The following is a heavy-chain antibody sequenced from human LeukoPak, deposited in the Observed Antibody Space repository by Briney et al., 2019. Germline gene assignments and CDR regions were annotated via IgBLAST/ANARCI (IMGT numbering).Heavy chain of an antibody. D-gene: IGHD3-9*01. CDR2: IYYSGST. Sequence: SENPSLTCTVSGGSISSSSYYWGWIRQPPGKGLEWIGSIYYSGSTYYNPSLKSRVTISVDTSTNQFSLRLSSVTAADTAVYYCARQENDVLTGYYVNYWGQGTLVTVSS. CDR3: ARQENDVLTGYYVNY. V-gene: IGHV4-39*01. J-gene: IGHJ4*02. CDR1: GGSISSSSYY.